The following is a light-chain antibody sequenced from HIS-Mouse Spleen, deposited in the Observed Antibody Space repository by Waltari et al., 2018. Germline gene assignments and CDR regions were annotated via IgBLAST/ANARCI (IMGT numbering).Light chain of an antibody. V-gene: IGLV3-21*03. CDR1: NLGRKR. CDR3: QVWDSSSDHVV. CDR2: DGS. J-gene: IGLJ2*01. Sequence: SYVLTQPPSVSVAPGKTARITWGGNNLGRKRVHGYQQKPGQAPVLVVYDGSDRPSGIPERFSGSNSGNTATLTISRVEAGDEADYYCQVWDSSSDHVVFGGGTKLTVL.